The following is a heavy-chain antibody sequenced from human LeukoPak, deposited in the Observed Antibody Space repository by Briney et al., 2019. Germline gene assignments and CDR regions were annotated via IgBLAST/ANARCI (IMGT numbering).Heavy chain of an antibody. V-gene: IGHV4-34*01. J-gene: IGHJ6*03. CDR3: ARDRVGYCSSTSCQSDYMDV. CDR1: GGSFSGYY. D-gene: IGHD2-2*01. Sequence: PSETLSLTCAVYGGSFSGYYWSWIRQPPGKGLEWIGEINHSGSTNYNPSLKSRVTISVDTSKNQFSLKLSSVTAADTAVYYCARDRVGYCSSTSCQSDYMDVWGKGTTVTVSS. CDR2: INHSGST.